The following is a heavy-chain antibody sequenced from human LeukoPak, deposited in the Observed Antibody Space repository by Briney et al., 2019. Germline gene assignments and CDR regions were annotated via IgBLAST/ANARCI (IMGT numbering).Heavy chain of an antibody. CDR1: GGSIXSYX. CDR2: IYISGST. J-gene: IGHJ4*02. V-gene: IGHV4-4*07. Sequence: TXXGGSIXSYXXSWIRQPGGKGLQCVGRIYISGSTNYNPSLRRRVTISIDTSKNKISLKRSSVTAADTAVYYCARDSSGFDYWGQETLVTVSS. CDR3: ARDSSGFDY.